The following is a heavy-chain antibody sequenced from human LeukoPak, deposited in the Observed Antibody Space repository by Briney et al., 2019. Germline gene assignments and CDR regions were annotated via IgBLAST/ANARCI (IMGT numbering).Heavy chain of an antibody. Sequence: GGPLRLSCAASGFTFSSYWMSWIRQAPGKGLEWVANIKQDGSEKYYVGSVKGRFTISRDNAKNSLYLQMNSLRVEDTAVYYCTKHTYGKPFDYWGQGTLVTVSS. D-gene: IGHD5-18*01. CDR2: IKQDGSEK. CDR3: TKHTYGKPFDY. J-gene: IGHJ4*02. CDR1: GFTFSSYW. V-gene: IGHV3-7*01.